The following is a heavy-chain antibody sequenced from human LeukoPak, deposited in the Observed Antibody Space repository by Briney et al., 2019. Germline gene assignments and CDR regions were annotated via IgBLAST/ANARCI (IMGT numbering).Heavy chain of an antibody. J-gene: IGHJ6*02. D-gene: IGHD2-2*02. CDR2: IYYSGST. CDR1: GGSISSYY. Sequence: PSETLSLTCTVSGGSISSYYWSWIRQPPGKGLEWIGYIYYSGSTNYNPSLKSRVTISVDTSKNQFSLKLSSVTAADTAVYYCARDHCSSTSCYSYYYGMDVWGQGTTVTVSS. V-gene: IGHV4-59*01. CDR3: ARDHCSSTSCYSYYYGMDV.